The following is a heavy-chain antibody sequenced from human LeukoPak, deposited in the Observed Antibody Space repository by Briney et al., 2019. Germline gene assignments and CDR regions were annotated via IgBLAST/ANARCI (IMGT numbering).Heavy chain of an antibody. D-gene: IGHD5-24*01. CDR2: VSGNNGNT. CDR1: GYTFTTYG. J-gene: IGHJ3*01. Sequence: ASVKVSCKASGYTFTTYGISWVRQAPGQRLEWMGWVSGNNGNTNYAQTLQGRVTMTTDTSTNTAYMGLRSLRSDDTALYISARDFYHMGTNGYDVFDVWGQGRLVTVYS. V-gene: IGHV1-18*01. CDR3: ARDFYHMGTNGYDVFDV.